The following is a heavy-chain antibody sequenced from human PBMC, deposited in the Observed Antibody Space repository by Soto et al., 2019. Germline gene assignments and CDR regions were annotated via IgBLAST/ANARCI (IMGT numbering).Heavy chain of an antibody. CDR2: IYYSGST. Sequence: SETLSLTCTVSGGSISSSSYYWGWIRQPPGKGLEWIGSIYYSGSTYYNPSLKSRVTISVDTSKNQFSLKLSSVTAADTAVYYCAREGYCSGGSCYFNWFDPWGQGTLVTVSS. J-gene: IGHJ5*02. V-gene: IGHV4-39*02. CDR3: AREGYCSGGSCYFNWFDP. D-gene: IGHD2-15*01. CDR1: GGSISSSSYY.